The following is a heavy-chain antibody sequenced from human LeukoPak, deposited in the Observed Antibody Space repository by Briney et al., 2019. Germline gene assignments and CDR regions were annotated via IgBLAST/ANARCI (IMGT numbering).Heavy chain of an antibody. CDR1: GVSISSYY. D-gene: IGHD2-8*01. J-gene: IGHJ6*02. CDR2: IYTSDST. V-gene: IGHV4-4*07. CDR3: ARDDLVYTVRHGMDV. Sequence: SETLSLTCTVSGVSISSYYWSWIRQPAGKGLEWIGRIYTSDSTNYNPSLNSRITMSVDTSKNQFSLKLTSVTAADTAVYYCARDDLVYTVRHGMDVWGQGTTVTVSS.